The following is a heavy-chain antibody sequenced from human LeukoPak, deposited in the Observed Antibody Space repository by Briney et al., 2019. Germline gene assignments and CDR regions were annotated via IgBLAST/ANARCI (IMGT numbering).Heavy chain of an antibody. CDR2: IYISGST. Sequence: SETLSLTCTVSGVSISRASYYWSWIRQPAGKGLEWIGRIYISGSTNYKSSLKSRITISLDTSKNQFSLKLSSVTAADTAVYYCAREREGPYGYLDYWGQGTLVIVSS. J-gene: IGHJ4*02. V-gene: IGHV4-61*02. D-gene: IGHD4-17*01. CDR1: GVSISRASYY. CDR3: AREREGPYGYLDY.